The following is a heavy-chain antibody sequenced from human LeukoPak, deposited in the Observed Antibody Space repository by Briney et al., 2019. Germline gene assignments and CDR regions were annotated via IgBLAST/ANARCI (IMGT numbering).Heavy chain of an antibody. Sequence: SETLSLTCTVSGGSISSSSDYWGWIRQPPGKGLEWIGSIYYSGSTYNNPSLKSRVTISVDTSKNQFSLKLSSVTAAGTAVYYCARHDGPRVYSEFDPWGQGTLVTVSS. D-gene: IGHD6-13*01. CDR3: ARHDGPRVYSEFDP. V-gene: IGHV4-39*01. J-gene: IGHJ5*02. CDR2: IYYSGST. CDR1: GGSISSSSDY.